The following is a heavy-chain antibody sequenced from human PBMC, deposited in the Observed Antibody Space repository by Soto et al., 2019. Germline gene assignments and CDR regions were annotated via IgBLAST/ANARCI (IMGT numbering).Heavy chain of an antibody. J-gene: IGHJ4*02. CDR1: GYSFISQY. D-gene: IGHD2-2*01. CDR3: ARDYLSSKLSLSYFDF. Sequence: QVQLVQSGAEVTRPGASVKVSCKASGYSFISQYFHWVRQDPGQGLEWMGFINPSGGSATLAQKFQGRVTMTRDTSTSTFYMELTILRTEDATDYFCARDYLSSKLSLSYFDFWGQGTLVTVSS. V-gene: IGHV1-46*01. CDR2: INPSGGSA.